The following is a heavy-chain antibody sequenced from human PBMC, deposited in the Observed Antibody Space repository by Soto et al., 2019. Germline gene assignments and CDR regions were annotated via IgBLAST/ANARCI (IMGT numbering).Heavy chain of an antibody. D-gene: IGHD6-19*01. CDR1: GFTFSSSV. CDR2: ISWDGGST. Sequence: EVQLLDSGGGLVQPGGSLRLSCNASGFTFSSSVMSWVRQAPGKGLEWVSLISWDGGSTYYADSVKGRFTISRDNSKNSLYLQMNSLRTEDTALYYCAKDIYEEQWLLRDYYYGMDVWGQGTTVTVSS. J-gene: IGHJ6*02. V-gene: IGHV3-43*02. CDR3: AKDIYEEQWLLRDYYYGMDV.